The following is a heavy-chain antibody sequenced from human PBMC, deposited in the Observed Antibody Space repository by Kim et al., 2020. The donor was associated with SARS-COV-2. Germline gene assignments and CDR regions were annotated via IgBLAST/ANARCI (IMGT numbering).Heavy chain of an antibody. Sequence: GGSLRLSCAASGFTFSSYGMHWVRQAPGKGLEWVAVISYDGSNKYYADSVKGRFTISRDNSKNTLYLQMNSLRAEDTAVYYCAKDRGIAVAGTYYYGMDVWGQGTTVTVSS. CDR1: GFTFSSYG. D-gene: IGHD6-19*01. V-gene: IGHV3-30*18. CDR2: ISYDGSNK. J-gene: IGHJ6*02. CDR3: AKDRGIAVAGTYYYGMDV.